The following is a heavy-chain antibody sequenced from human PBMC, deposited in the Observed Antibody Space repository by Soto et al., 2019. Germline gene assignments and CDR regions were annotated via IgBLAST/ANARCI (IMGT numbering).Heavy chain of an antibody. J-gene: IGHJ4*02. V-gene: IGHV1-3*01. CDR3: ARKDYYGAGIYYFDH. D-gene: IGHD3-10*01. CDR1: GYTFTAYP. Sequence: QVQLVQSGAEVKKPGASVKVSCKASGYTFTAYPMHWVRQAPGQRLEWMGWINVANGDTGYSQKFQGRVTVTRDTSASTVYMELSSLTSEDTAVYYCARKDYYGAGIYYFDHWGQGTLVTVSS. CDR2: INVANGDT.